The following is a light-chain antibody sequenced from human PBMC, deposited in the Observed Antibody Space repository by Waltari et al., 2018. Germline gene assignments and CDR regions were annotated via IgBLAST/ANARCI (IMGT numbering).Light chain of an antibody. J-gene: IGKJ4*01. CDR2: GPS. CDR3: HQRRNWPLT. Sequence: SGGASPSGRYDFTWHPQGPGQAPRLLIDGPSHGATGIPDRFSGSRSVTDFTLTISSLEPEDFAVYYCHQRRNWPLTFGGGTKVEIK. CDR1: PSGRYD. V-gene: IGKV3-11*01.